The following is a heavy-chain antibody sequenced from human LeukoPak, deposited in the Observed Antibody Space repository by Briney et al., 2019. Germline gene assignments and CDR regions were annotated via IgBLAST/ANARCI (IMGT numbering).Heavy chain of an antibody. V-gene: IGHV5-51*01. CDR2: IYPGDSDT. Sequence: GESLKISCKGSGYSFSSYWIGWVRQMPGKGLEWMGIIYPGDSDTRYSPSFQGQVTISADKSISTAYLQWSSLKASDTAMYYCARRSSGYYGLGVGEAFDIWGQGTMVTVSS. J-gene: IGHJ3*02. CDR1: GYSFSSYW. CDR3: ARRSSGYYGLGVGEAFDI. D-gene: IGHD3-22*01.